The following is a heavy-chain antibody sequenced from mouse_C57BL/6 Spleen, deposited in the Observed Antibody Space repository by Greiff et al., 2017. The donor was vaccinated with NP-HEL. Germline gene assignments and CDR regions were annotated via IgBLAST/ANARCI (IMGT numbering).Heavy chain of an antibody. Sequence: EVQLQESGPGLVKPSQSLSLTCSVTGYSITSGYYWNWIRQFPGNKLEWMGYISYDGSNNYNPSLKNRISITRDTSKNQFFLKLNSVTTEDTATYYCAREEYYGSSYGAYWGQGTLVTVSA. CDR1: GYSITSGYY. CDR2: ISYDGSN. CDR3: AREEYYGSSYGAY. J-gene: IGHJ3*01. V-gene: IGHV3-6*01. D-gene: IGHD1-1*01.